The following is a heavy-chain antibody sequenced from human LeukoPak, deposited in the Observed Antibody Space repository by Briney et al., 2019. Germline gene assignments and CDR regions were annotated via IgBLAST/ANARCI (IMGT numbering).Heavy chain of an antibody. D-gene: IGHD3-22*01. CDR3: ARADDSSGYYMAY. V-gene: IGHV4-39*07. CDR2: IYYSGST. Sequence: SETLSLTCTVSGGSISSTSHYWGWIRQPPGKGLEWIGSIYYSGSTYYAPSLKSRVTISVDTSKNQFSLKLSSVTAADTAVYYCARADDSSGYYMAYWGQGTLVTVSS. CDR1: GGSISSTSHY. J-gene: IGHJ4*02.